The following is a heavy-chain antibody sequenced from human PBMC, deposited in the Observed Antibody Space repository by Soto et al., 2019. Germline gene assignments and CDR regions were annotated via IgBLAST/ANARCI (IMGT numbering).Heavy chain of an antibody. D-gene: IGHD3-22*01. Sequence: SETLSLTCTVSCSSISSHFWNWIWQPTGEGLEYIGYIYYSGTTYYNPSLRGRVTMSVDTSKNQFSLKLSSVTAADTAVYYCGAYDSSGYIWGQGTLVTVS. CDR1: CSSISSHF. CDR2: IYYSGTT. V-gene: IGHV4-59*08. J-gene: IGHJ4*02. CDR3: GAYDSSGYI.